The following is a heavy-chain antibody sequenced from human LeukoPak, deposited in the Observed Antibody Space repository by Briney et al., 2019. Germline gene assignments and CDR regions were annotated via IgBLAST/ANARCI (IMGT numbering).Heavy chain of an antibody. D-gene: IGHD6-6*01. CDR2: ISSSGSTI. CDR1: GFTFSDYY. Sequence: GGSLRLSCAASGFTFSDYYMSWIRQAPGKGLEWVSYISSSGSTIYYADSVKGRFTISRDNAKNSLYLQMNSLRAEDTAVYYCARAASSIAARFWFDPWGQGTPVTVPS. CDR3: ARAASSIAARFWFDP. V-gene: IGHV3-11*04. J-gene: IGHJ5*02.